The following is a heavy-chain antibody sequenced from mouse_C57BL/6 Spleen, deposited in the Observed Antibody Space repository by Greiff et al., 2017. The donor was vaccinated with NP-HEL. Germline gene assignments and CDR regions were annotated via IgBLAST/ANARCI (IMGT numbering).Heavy chain of an antibody. Sequence: QVQLQQPGAELVMPGASVKLSCKASGYTFTSYWMHWVKQRPGQGLEWIGEIDPSDSYTNYNQKFKGKSTLTVDKSSSTAYMQLSSLTSEDSAVYYCARGGNYDYDFADWGQGTLVTVSA. D-gene: IGHD2-4*01. CDR1: GYTFTSYW. J-gene: IGHJ3*01. CDR3: ARGGNYDYDFAD. V-gene: IGHV1-69*01. CDR2: IDPSDSYT.